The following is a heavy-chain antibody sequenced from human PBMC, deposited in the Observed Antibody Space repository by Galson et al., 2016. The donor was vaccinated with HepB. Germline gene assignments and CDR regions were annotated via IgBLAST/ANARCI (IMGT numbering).Heavy chain of an antibody. V-gene: IGHV3-7*01. CDR3: ASAPAATESDY. Sequence: SLRLSCAASGFTFRGYWMTWVRQAPGKGLEWVANIQQDGSENNYVDSVKGRFTISRDNAKNLVYRQMNSLRAEDTAMYYCASAPAATESDYWGQGTLVTVSP. J-gene: IGHJ4*02. CDR1: GFTFRGYW. D-gene: IGHD6-25*01. CDR2: IQQDGSEN.